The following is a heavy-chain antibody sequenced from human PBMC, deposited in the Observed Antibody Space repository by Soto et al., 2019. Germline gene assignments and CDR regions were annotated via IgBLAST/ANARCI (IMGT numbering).Heavy chain of an antibody. D-gene: IGHD6-19*01. CDR1: GDSVSSNSAA. V-gene: IGHV6-1*01. CDR3: ARGRIAVAGGLTNWFDP. CDR2: TYYRSKWYN. J-gene: IGHJ5*02. Sequence: TLSLTCAISGDSVSSNSAAWNWIRQSPSRGLEWLGRTYYRSKWYNDYAVSVKSRITINPGTSKNQFSLQLNSVTPEDTAVYYCARGRIAVAGGLTNWFDPWGQGTLVTV.